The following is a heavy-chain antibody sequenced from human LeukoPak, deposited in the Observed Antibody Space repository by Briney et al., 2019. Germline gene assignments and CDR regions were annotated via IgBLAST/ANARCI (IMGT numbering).Heavy chain of an antibody. J-gene: IGHJ4*02. D-gene: IGHD2-15*01. V-gene: IGHV5-51*01. CDR2: IYPGDSDT. CDR3: ARLVGSGLYYFDY. Sequence: ASVKVSCKTSGYSFTSYWIGWVRQMPGKGLEWMGIIYPGDSDTRYSPSFQGQVTISADKSISTAYLQWSSLKASDTAMYYCARLVGSGLYYFDYWGQGTLVTVSS. CDR1: GYSFTSYW.